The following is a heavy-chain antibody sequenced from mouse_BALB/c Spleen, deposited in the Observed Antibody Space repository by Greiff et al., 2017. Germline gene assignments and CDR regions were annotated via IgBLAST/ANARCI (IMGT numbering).Heavy chain of an antibody. Sequence: VQLQQSGAELVKPGASVKLSCTASGFNIKDTYMHWVKQRPEQGLEWIGRIDPANGNTKYDPKFQGKATITADTSSNTAYLQLSSLTSEDTAVYYCARCDGYPYYCDYWGQGTTLTVSS. CDR3: ARCDGYPYYCDY. CDR1: GFNIKDTY. V-gene: IGHV14-3*02. CDR2: IDPANGNT. D-gene: IGHD2-3*01. J-gene: IGHJ2*01.